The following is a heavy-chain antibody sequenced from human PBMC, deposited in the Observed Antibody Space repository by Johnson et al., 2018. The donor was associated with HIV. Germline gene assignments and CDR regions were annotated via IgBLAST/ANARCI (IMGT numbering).Heavy chain of an antibody. Sequence: EQLVESGGGLIQPGGSLTLSCEGSEFTFSYYWMHWVRQAPGKGPVWVSRSNSDGSTTTYADSVRGRFTISTDKARNTLHLQMNSLRVEDTAVYYCARDPVSSSWGWHAFDIWGQGTMVTVSS. V-gene: IGHV3-74*01. CDR1: EFTFSYYW. D-gene: IGHD6-13*01. J-gene: IGHJ3*02. CDR2: SNSDGSTT. CDR3: ARDPVSSSWGWHAFDI.